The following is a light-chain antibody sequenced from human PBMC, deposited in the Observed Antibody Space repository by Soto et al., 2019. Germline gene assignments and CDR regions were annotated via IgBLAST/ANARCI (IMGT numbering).Light chain of an antibody. J-gene: IGLJ1*01. Sequence: QSALTQPASVSGSPGQSITISCTGTSSDVGVYNYVSWYQQHPGKAPKLMIYDVSNRPSGVSNRFSGSKSGNTASLTISGLQAEDEADYYGSSYTSSSTLYVFGTGTKLTVL. CDR1: SSDVGVYNY. CDR2: DVS. CDR3: SSYTSSSTLYV. V-gene: IGLV2-14*01.